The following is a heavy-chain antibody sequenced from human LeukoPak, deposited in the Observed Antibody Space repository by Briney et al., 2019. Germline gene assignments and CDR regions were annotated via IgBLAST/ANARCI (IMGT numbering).Heavy chain of an antibody. CDR1: GGSISSGSYY. V-gene: IGHV4-61*02. J-gene: IGHJ4*02. Sequence: SQTLSLTCTVSGGSISSGSYYWSWIRQPAGKGLEWIGRIYTSGSTNYNPSLKSRVTISVDTSKNQFSLKLSSVTAADTAVYCCARADRYYDSSGYHFDYWGQGTLVTVSS. CDR3: ARADRYYDSSGYHFDY. D-gene: IGHD3-22*01. CDR2: IYTSGST.